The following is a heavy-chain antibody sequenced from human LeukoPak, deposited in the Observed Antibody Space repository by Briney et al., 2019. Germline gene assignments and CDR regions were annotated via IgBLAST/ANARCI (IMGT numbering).Heavy chain of an antibody. CDR2: IYTSAST. J-gene: IGHJ6*03. V-gene: IGHV4-4*09. CDR1: GGSFSSYY. D-gene: IGHD3-3*01. Sequence: PSETLSLTCTVSGGSFSSYYWSWIRQPPGKGLEWIGYIYTSASTNYNPSLKSRVTISVDTSKNQFSLKLSSVTAADTAVYYCAGTTYYDFWSGYYKVGTYYYYYYMDVWGKGTTVTVSS. CDR3: AGTTYYDFWSGYYKVGTYYYYYYMDV.